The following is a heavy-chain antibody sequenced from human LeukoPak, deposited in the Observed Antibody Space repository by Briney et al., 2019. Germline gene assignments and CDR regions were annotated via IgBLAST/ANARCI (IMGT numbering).Heavy chain of an antibody. CDR1: GFTFSSYS. V-gene: IGHV3-21*01. D-gene: IGHD2-15*01. J-gene: IGHJ4*02. CDR2: ISSSSSYI. Sequence: GGSLRLSCAASGFTFSSYSMNWVRQAPGKGLEWVSSISSSSSYIYYTDSVKGRFTISRGSAKNSLYLQMSSLRAEDTAVYYCAREEGCSGGSCYRVRYDYWGQGTLVTVSS. CDR3: AREEGCSGGSCYRVRYDY.